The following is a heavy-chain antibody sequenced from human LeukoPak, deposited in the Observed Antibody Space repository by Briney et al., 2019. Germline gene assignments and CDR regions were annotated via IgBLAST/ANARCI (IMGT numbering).Heavy chain of an antibody. V-gene: IGHV1-2*02. CDR2: INPNSGAT. Sequence: ASVKVSCKPSGYTFTDYYMHWVRQAPGQGLEWMGWINPNSGATNYAQKFQGRVTVTRDTSIRTAYMELSSLRSDDTAVYYCARANHNDYWGQGTLVTVSS. CDR1: GYTFTDYY. D-gene: IGHD1-14*01. CDR3: ARANHNDY. J-gene: IGHJ4*02.